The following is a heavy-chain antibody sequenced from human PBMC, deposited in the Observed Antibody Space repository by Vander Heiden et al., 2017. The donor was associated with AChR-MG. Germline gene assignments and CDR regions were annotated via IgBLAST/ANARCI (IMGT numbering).Heavy chain of an antibody. CDR2: IYYSGST. V-gene: IGHV4-31*03. CDR1: GDSISSGDYY. J-gene: IGHJ4*02. D-gene: IGHD2-2*01. Sequence: QLQLQESGPGLVRPSQTLSLPCTFPGDSISSGDYYWTWVRQHPGKGLEWIGYIYYSGSTYYNPSLKSRRTISVDTSNDQFSLQLSSVTAADTAVYYCAIARQPGGSMPFWGQGTLVAVSS. CDR3: AIARQPGGSMPF.